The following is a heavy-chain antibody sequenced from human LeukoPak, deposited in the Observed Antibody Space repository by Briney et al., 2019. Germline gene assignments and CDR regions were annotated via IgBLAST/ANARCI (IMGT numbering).Heavy chain of an antibody. J-gene: IGHJ4*02. CDR1: GYTLSSYY. CDR2: INPTGDST. Sequence: ASVKVSCKAPGYTLSSYYMHWVRQAPGQGLEWVGLINPTGDSTNYAQKFRGRVTMTRDASTSTVYMDLNSLTSEDTAVYYCAREASGGYFDYWGQGTLVTVSS. V-gene: IGHV1-46*01. CDR3: AREASGGYFDY. D-gene: IGHD4-23*01.